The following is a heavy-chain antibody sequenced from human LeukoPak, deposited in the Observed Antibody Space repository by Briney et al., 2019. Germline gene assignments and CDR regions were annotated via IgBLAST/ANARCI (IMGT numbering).Heavy chain of an antibody. CDR2: ISWDGGST. J-gene: IGHJ6*03. V-gene: IGHV3-43D*03. D-gene: IGHD2-21*02. CDR3: AKDINRRLFCGGDCYYYMDV. Sequence: QPGGSLRLSCAASGFTFDDYAMHWVRQAPGKGLEWVSLISWDGGSTYYADSVKGRFTISRDNSKNSLYLQMNSLRAEDTALYYCAKDINRRLFCGGDCYYYMDVWGKGTTVTVSS. CDR1: GFTFDDYA.